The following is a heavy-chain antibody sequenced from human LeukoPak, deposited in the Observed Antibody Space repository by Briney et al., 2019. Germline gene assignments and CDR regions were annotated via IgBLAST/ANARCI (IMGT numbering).Heavy chain of an antibody. J-gene: IGHJ3*02. CDR3: ARKTSVATFAFDI. D-gene: IGHD4-23*01. CDR2: IWYDGSNK. V-gene: IGHV3-33*01. CDR1: GFTFTSYG. Sequence: RSGGSLRLSCAASGFTFTSYGMHWVRQAPGKGLEWVAVIWYDGSNKYYADSVKGRFTISRDNSKNTLYLQMNSLRAEDTAVYYCARKTSVATFAFDIWGQGTLVTVSS.